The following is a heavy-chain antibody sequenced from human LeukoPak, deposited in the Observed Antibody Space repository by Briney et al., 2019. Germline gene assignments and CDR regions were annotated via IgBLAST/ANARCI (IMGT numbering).Heavy chain of an antibody. CDR1: GFTFSSYW. J-gene: IGHJ5*02. Sequence: GGSLRLSCAASGFTFSSYWMHWVRQAPGKGLVYVSRINSDGSSTNYADSVKGRFTISRDNAKNTLYLQMNSLRAEDTAVYYCARASSSGINWFDPWGQGTLVTVSS. V-gene: IGHV3-74*01. CDR2: INSDGSST. CDR3: ARASSSGINWFDP.